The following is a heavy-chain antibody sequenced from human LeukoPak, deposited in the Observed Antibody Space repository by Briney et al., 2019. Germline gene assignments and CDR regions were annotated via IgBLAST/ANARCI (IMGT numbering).Heavy chain of an antibody. CDR1: GGSFSGYY. CDR2: INHSGST. J-gene: IGHJ5*02. Sequence: PSETLSLTCAVYGGSFSGYYWSWIRQPPGKGLEWIGEINHSGSTNYNPSLKSRVTISVDTSKNQFSLKLSPVTAADTAVYYCARGRGYYYGSGSYNSPNWFDPWGQGTLVTVSS. CDR3: ARGRGYYYGSGSYNSPNWFDP. V-gene: IGHV4-34*01. D-gene: IGHD3-10*01.